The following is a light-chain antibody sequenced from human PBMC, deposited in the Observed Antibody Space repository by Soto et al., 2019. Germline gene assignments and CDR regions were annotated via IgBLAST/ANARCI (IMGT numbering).Light chain of an antibody. J-gene: IGLJ2*01. CDR2: EVS. CDR3: CSYVGIRNFV. V-gene: IGLV2-14*01. Sequence: QSALTQPASVSGSPGQSITISCTGTSSDIGYYNYVSWYQQRPGKAPKLMIYEVSNRPSGDSSRFSGSKSDNTASLTISGLQPEDEAYYYCCSYVGIRNFVFGGGTKLTVL. CDR1: SSDIGYYNY.